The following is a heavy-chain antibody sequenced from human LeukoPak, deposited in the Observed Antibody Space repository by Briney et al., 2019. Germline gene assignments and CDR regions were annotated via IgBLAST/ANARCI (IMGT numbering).Heavy chain of an antibody. J-gene: IGHJ4*02. CDR2: ISDTGGNT. CDR1: GFTFSSNA. CDR3: ARYFHD. Sequence: GGSLRLSCAASGFTFSSNAMNWVRQAPGKRLEWVSAISDTGGNTDYADSVRGRFTVSRDNSKNTLYLQMNSLRVEDTAVYYCARYFHDWGQRTLVTVSS. V-gene: IGHV3-23*01.